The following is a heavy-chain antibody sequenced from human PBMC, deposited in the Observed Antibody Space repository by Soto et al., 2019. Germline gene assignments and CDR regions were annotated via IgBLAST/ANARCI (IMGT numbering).Heavy chain of an antibody. D-gene: IGHD6-19*01. J-gene: IGHJ4*02. V-gene: IGHV3-23*01. CDR1: GFTFSSSA. Sequence: EVQLLESGGGLVQPGGSLRLSCVTSGFTFSSSAMTWVRQAPGKGLEWVSVISPDGRATSYADCVKGRFPMSRDNSKNTLYLQMNSLRAEDTAIYYCAKRRVAGSFYRDFDSWGQGTLVTVSS. CDR2: ISPDGRAT. CDR3: AKRRVAGSFYRDFDS.